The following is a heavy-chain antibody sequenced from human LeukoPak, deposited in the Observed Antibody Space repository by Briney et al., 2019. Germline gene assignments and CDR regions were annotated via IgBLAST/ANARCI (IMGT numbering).Heavy chain of an antibody. V-gene: IGHV1-8*01. CDR3: ASYCSSRCSPSGFDF. J-gene: IGHJ4*02. Sequence: ASVKVSCKASGYTFTSYDINWVRQATGQGLEWMGWMNPNSGNTGYAQKFQGRVTMTRNTSISTAYMELSSLRSEDTAVYYCASYCSSRCSPSGFDFWGRGTLVTVSS. CDR2: MNPNSGNT. D-gene: IGHD2-2*01. CDR1: GYTFTSYD.